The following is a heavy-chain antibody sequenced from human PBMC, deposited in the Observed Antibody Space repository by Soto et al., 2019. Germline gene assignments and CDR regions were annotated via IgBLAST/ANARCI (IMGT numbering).Heavy chain of an antibody. Sequence: SETLSLTCTVSGGSISSYYWSWIRQPPGKGLEWIGYIYYSGSTNYNPSLKSRVTISVDTSKNQFSLKLSSVTAADTAVYYCAREGFPRSTVAGFDYWGQGTLVTVSS. J-gene: IGHJ4*02. V-gene: IGHV4-59*01. CDR3: AREGFPRSTVAGFDY. CDR2: IYYSGST. CDR1: GGSISSYY. D-gene: IGHD6-19*01.